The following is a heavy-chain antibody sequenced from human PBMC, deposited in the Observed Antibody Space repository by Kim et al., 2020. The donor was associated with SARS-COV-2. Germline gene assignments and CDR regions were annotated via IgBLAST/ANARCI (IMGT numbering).Heavy chain of an antibody. CDR3: ARDGGIAAAGSVRYYY. Sequence: TETLSLTCTVSGGSISSSSYYWGWIRQPPGKGLEWIGSIYYSGSTYYNPSLKSRVTISVDTSKNQFSLKLSSVTAADTAVYYCARDGGIAAAGSVRYYY. CDR2: IYYSGST. V-gene: IGHV4-39*07. J-gene: IGHJ6*01. CDR1: GGSISSSSYY. D-gene: IGHD6-13*01.